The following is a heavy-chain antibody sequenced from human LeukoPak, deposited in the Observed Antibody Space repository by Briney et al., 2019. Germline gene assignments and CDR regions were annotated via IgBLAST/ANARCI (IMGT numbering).Heavy chain of an antibody. Sequence: PSETLSLTCIVSGGSISGYYWNWIRQPAGKGLEWIGRIYTNVITNYNPSLKSRVTMSVDTSKNQFSLMLSSVTAADTAVYFCARIPNYYGSGSYVDYWGQGTLVTVSS. D-gene: IGHD3-10*01. J-gene: IGHJ4*02. CDR2: IYTNVIT. CDR3: ARIPNYYGSGSYVDY. V-gene: IGHV4-4*07. CDR1: GGSISGYY.